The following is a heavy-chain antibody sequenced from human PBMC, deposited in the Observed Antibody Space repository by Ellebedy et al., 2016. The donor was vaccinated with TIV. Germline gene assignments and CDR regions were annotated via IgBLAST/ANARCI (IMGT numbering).Heavy chain of an antibody. V-gene: IGHV5-51*01. CDR1: GYSFSSYW. CDR2: IYPGDSDT. D-gene: IGHD6-13*01. Sequence: PGGSLRLSCKGSGYSFSSYWIGWVRQTPGKGLEWMGIIYPGDSDTRYSPSFLGQVTISANKSISTAYLQWSSLGASDTAMYYCARRAYTSSSHGIDYWGQGTLVTVSS. CDR3: ARRAYTSSSHGIDY. J-gene: IGHJ4*02.